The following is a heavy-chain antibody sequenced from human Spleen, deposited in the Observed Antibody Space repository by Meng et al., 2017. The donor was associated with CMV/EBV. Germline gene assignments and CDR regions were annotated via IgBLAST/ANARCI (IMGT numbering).Heavy chain of an antibody. CDR3: ARSSSAAFNY. D-gene: IGHD6-19*01. V-gene: IGHV3-74*01. Sequence: GGSLRLSCAASGFTFSSYWMHWVRQAPGKGLVWVSRINGDGSSTDYADSVKGRFTISRDNAKNTLYLQMNSLRAEDTAVYFCARSSSAAFNYWGQGTLVTVSS. CDR2: INGDGSST. J-gene: IGHJ4*02. CDR1: GFTFSSYW.